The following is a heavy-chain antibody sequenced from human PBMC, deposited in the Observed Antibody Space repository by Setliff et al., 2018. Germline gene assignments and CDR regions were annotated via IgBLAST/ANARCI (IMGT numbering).Heavy chain of an antibody. CDR2: MNPNSGNT. V-gene: IGHV1-8*02. J-gene: IGHJ4*02. D-gene: IGHD3-16*01. CDR3: ASEKWGGGYIDF. CDR1: GYTFTSYD. Sequence: ASVKVSCKASGYTFTSYDINWVRQATGQGLEWMGWMNPNSGNTGYAQKFQGRVTMTRNTAISTAYMELSSLRSEDTAVYYCASEKWGGGYIDFWGQGTLVTVSS.